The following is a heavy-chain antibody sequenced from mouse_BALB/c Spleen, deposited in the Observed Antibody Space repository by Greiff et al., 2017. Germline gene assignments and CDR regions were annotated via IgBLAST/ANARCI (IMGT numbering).Heavy chain of an antibody. CDR2: ISSGGSYT. Sequence: EVQRVESGGDLVKPGGSLKLSCAASGFTFSSYGMSWVRQTPDKRLEWVATISSGGSYTYYPDSVKGRFTISRDNAKNTLYLQMSSLKSEDTAMYYCARREYGNLGAYWGQGTLVTVSA. D-gene: IGHD2-10*02. CDR3: ARREYGNLGAY. J-gene: IGHJ3*01. V-gene: IGHV5-6*01. CDR1: GFTFSSYG.